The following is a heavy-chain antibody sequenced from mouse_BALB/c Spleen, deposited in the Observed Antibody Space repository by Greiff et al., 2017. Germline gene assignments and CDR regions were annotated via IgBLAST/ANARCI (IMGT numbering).Heavy chain of an antibody. CDR1: GFTFSSYY. V-gene: IGHV5-6-2*01. CDR2: INSNGGST. J-gene: IGHJ4*01. Sequence: EVQLVESGGGLVKLGGSLKLSCAASGFTFSSYYMSWVRQTPENRLELVAAINSNGGSTYYPDTVKGRFTISRDNAKNTLYLQMSSLKSEDTALYYCARSLLRLRRAMDYWGQGTSVTVSS. CDR3: ARSLLRLRRAMDY. D-gene: IGHD1-2*01.